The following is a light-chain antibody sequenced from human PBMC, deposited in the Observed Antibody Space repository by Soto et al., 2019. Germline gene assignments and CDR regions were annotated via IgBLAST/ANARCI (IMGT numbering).Light chain of an antibody. CDR2: GNR. J-gene: IGLJ3*02. CDR3: QAYDYSLTAFV. CDR1: NSNLGAGYD. Sequence: QSVLTQPPSVSGAPGQRVTLSCTGNNSNLGAGYDVHWYQQLPGAAPKLVIFGNRNRPSGVPERFSGSKSGTSASLAITGLQAEDEAEYYCQAYDYSLTAFVFGGGTKLTVL. V-gene: IGLV1-40*01.